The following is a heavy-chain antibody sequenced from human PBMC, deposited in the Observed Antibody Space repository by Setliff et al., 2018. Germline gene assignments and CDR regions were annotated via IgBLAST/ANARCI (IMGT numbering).Heavy chain of an antibody. J-gene: IGHJ4*02. CDR1: GGTFSDYY. CDR3: ARTGTYRDFDY. Sequence: PSETLSLTCAASGGTFSDYYWTWIRQPPGKGLEWIGEINHSGKTYYNASLKSRLTISVDTSKNQFSLKLNSVTAADTAVYYCARTGTYRDFDYWGRGTLVTVSS. V-gene: IGHV4-34*01. D-gene: IGHD1-1*01. CDR2: INHSGKT.